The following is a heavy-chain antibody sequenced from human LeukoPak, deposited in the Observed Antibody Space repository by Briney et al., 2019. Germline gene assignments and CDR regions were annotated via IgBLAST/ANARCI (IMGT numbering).Heavy chain of an antibody. CDR3: ALALSYPEGLGYYGMDV. Sequence: GGSLRLSCAASEFAFGNYWMHWVRQPPGKGLEWVSRIGPDGSGTTYADSVTGRFTISRDNAKNTLYLQMNSLRAEDTAVYYCALALSYPEGLGYYGMDVWGKGTTVTVSS. CDR1: EFAFGNYW. V-gene: IGHV3-74*01. CDR2: IGPDGSGT. J-gene: IGHJ6*04. D-gene: IGHD7-27*01.